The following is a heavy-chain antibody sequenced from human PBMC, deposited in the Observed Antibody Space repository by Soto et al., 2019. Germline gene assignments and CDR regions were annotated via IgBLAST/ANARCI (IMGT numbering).Heavy chain of an antibody. CDR3: ARWGLYYDSSGRFDY. CDR1: GFTFSIYA. Sequence: PGGSLRLSCAASGFTFSIYAMHWVRHAPGKGLEWVAVISYDGSNKYYADSVKGRFTISRDNSKNTLYLQMNSLRAEDTAVYYCARWGLYYDSSGRFDYWGQGTLVTVSS. V-gene: IGHV3-30-3*01. J-gene: IGHJ4*02. D-gene: IGHD3-22*01. CDR2: ISYDGSNK.